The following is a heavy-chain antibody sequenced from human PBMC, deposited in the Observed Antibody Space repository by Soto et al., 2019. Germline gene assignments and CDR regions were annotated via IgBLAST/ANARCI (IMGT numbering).Heavy chain of an antibody. V-gene: IGHV2-5*02. CDR2: IYWDDDK. CDR1: GFSHSTSGEG. CDR3: AHSETLSCSCGSCYPGWESEYFFDY. D-gene: IGHD2-15*01. Sequence: ASGPTPVNPTQTLTQTCTFSGFSHSTSGEGVGWIRQPPGKALEWLALIYWDDDKRYSPSLKSRLTITKDTSKNQVVLTMTNMDPVDTATYYCAHSETLSCSCGSCYPGWESEYFFDYWGQGTLVTVSS. J-gene: IGHJ4*02.